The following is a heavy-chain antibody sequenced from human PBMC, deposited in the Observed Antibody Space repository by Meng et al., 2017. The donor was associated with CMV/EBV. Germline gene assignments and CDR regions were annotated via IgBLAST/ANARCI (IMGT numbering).Heavy chain of an antibody. V-gene: IGHV3-30*02. CDR1: GFTFSSYG. D-gene: IGHD4-17*01. Sequence: GESLKISCAASGFTFSSYGMHWVRQAPGKGLEWVAFIRYDGSNKYYADSVKGRFTISRDNSKNTLYLQMNSLRAEDTAVYYCAKPDGDYEHGDWIDPWGQGTLVTVSS. CDR2: IRYDGSNK. CDR3: AKPDGDYEHGDWIDP. J-gene: IGHJ5*02.